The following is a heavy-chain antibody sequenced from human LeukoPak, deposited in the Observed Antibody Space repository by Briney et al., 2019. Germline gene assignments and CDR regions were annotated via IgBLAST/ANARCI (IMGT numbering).Heavy chain of an antibody. CDR2: IYHDGST. D-gene: IGHD2-2*02. CDR1: GGSISSNNW. V-gene: IGHV4-4*02. J-gene: IGHJ4*02. CDR3: ARDYCSSTSCYIADY. Sequence: PSETLSLTCAVSGGSISSNNWWIWVRQSPEKGLEWIGEIYHDGSTNYNPSLKSRVTISMDKSKNQFSLKLSSVTAADTAVYYCARDYCSSTSCYIADYWGQGTLVTVSS.